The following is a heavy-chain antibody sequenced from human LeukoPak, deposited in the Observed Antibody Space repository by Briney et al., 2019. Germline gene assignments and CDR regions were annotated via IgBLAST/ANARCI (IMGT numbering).Heavy chain of an antibody. Sequence: SVKVSCKASGGTFSSYAISWVRQAPGQGLEWMGGIIPIFGTANYAQKFQGRVTITADESTSTAYMELSSLRSEDTAVYYCARSVRLAAAAPQGYWGQGTLVTVSS. CDR3: ARSVRLAAAAPQGY. V-gene: IGHV1-69*13. J-gene: IGHJ4*02. D-gene: IGHD6-13*01. CDR2: IIPIFGTA. CDR1: GGTFSSYA.